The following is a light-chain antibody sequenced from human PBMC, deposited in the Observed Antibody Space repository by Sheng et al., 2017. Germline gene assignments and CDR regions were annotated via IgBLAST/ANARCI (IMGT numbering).Light chain of an antibody. CDR1: STDIGSS. CDR2: EGS. V-gene: IGLV2-23*01. J-gene: IGLJ1*01. Sequence: QSALTQPASVSGSPGQSITISCTGTSTDIGSSVSWYQQHPGKAPKLMIYEGSKRPSGVSNRFSGSKSGNTASLTISGLQAEDEADYYCCSYAGTSTSYVFGTGTQVTVL. CDR3: CSYAGTSTSYV.